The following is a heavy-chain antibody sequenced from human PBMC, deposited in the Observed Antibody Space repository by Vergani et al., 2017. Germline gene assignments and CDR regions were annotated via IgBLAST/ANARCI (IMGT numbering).Heavy chain of an antibody. D-gene: IGHD3-10*01. V-gene: IGHV1-18*01. CDR3: ARGIRRREWFGEFLFDY. Sequence: QVQLVQSGAEVKKPGASVKVSCKASGYTFTRYGISWVRQAPGQELEWMGWISAYNGNTNYAQKLQGRVTMTTDTSTSTAYMELRSLRSDDTAVYYCARGIRRREWFGEFLFDYWGQGTLVTVSS. CDR1: GYTFTRYG. CDR2: ISAYNGNT. J-gene: IGHJ4*02.